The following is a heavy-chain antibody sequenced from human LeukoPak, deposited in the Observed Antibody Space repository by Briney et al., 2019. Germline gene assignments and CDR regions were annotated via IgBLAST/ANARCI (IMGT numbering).Heavy chain of an antibody. CDR2: IYPGGTT. J-gene: IGHJ4*02. Sequence: GGPLRLSCAASGFTVSSKYMSWVRQAPGKGLEWVSIIYPGGTTYYADSVKGRFTISRDNSKNTVYLQMNSLKADDAAVYYCARADDFGDYDCWGQGTLVTVSS. D-gene: IGHD4-17*01. CDR3: ARADDFGDYDC. V-gene: IGHV3-53*01. CDR1: GFTVSSKY.